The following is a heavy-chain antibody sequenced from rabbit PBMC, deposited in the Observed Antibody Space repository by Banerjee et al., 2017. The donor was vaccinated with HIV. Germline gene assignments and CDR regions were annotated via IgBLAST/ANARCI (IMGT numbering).Heavy chain of an antibody. Sequence: VESGGGLVQPGASLTLTCTPSGFSFSRGYDMCWVRQAPGKGLEWIGCIYTGNDKTYYASWAKGRLTISKTSSTTVTLQMTSLTVADTATYFCVRDAGSNAYDYGDLWGPGTLVTVS. CDR3: VRDAGSNAYDYGDL. J-gene: IGHJ4*01. CDR2: IYTGNDKT. D-gene: IGHD6-1*01. V-gene: IGHV1S40*01. CDR1: GFSFSRGYD.